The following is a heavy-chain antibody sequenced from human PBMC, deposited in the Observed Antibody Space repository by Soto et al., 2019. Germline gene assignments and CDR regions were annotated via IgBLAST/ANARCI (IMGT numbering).Heavy chain of an antibody. Sequence: EVQLVESGGGLVKPGVSLRLSCAASGFTFSTYSMNWVRQAPGKGLEWVSSISSSSTYIYYADPVKGRFTISRDNAKHSLYLHMNSLRAEDSAVYYCARPSDLWGVYFSDPYYNMDVWGNGTTVTVSS. J-gene: IGHJ6*03. D-gene: IGHD3-3*01. CDR1: GFTFSTYS. CDR3: ARPSDLWGVYFSDPYYNMDV. V-gene: IGHV3-21*01. CDR2: ISSSSTYI.